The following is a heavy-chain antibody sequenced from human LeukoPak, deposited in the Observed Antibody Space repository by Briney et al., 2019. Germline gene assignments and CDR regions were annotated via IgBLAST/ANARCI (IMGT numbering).Heavy chain of an antibody. D-gene: IGHD2-2*02. CDR1: GGSMSPYH. CDR3: ASNKDIVVVPAAILFYY. V-gene: IGHV4-59*12. CDR2: IYYSGST. J-gene: IGHJ4*02. Sequence: SETLSLTCTVSGGSMSPYHWSWIRQPPGKGLEWTGYIYYSGSTNYNPSLKSRVTISVDTSKNQFSLKLSSVTASDTAVYYCASNKDIVVVPAAILFYYWGQGTLVTVSS.